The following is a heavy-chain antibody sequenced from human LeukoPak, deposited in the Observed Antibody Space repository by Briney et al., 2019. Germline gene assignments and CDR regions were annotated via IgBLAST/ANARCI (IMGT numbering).Heavy chain of an antibody. Sequence: GGSLRLSCAASGFTFDDYGMSWVRQAPGKGLEWVSGINWNGGSTGYADSVKGRFTISRDNAKNSLYLQMNSLRAEDTALYYCASLGYCSGGSCYARRDYWGQGTLVAVSS. CDR1: GFTFDDYG. CDR3: ASLGYCSGGSCYARRDY. V-gene: IGHV3-20*04. D-gene: IGHD2-15*01. J-gene: IGHJ4*02. CDR2: INWNGGST.